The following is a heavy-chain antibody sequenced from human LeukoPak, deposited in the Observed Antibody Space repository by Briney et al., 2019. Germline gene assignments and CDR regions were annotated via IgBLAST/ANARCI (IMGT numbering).Heavy chain of an antibody. CDR2: INWNGGST. J-gene: IGHJ4*02. V-gene: IGHV3-20*04. CDR1: GFTFDDYG. Sequence: PGGSLRLSCAASGFTFDDYGMSWVRQAPGKGLEWVSGINWNGGSTGYADSVKGRFTISRDNAKNSLYLQMNSLRAEDTAVYYCARDGAVGTYYYDSSGYYFDYWGQGTLVTVSS. CDR3: ARDGAVGTYYYDSSGYYFDY. D-gene: IGHD3-22*01.